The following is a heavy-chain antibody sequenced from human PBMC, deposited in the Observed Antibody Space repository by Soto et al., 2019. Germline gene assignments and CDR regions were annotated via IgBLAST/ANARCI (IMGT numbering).Heavy chain of an antibody. CDR2: IYYSGST. Sequence: SETLSLTCTVSGGSISSSSYYWGWIRQPPGKGLEWIGSIYYSGSTYYNPSLKSRVTISVDTSKNQFSLKLSSVTAADTAVYYCASRYSGSDRKGERLDYWGQGTLVTVSS. CDR3: ASRYSGSDRKGERLDY. CDR1: GGSISSSSYY. V-gene: IGHV4-39*01. J-gene: IGHJ4*02. D-gene: IGHD5-12*01.